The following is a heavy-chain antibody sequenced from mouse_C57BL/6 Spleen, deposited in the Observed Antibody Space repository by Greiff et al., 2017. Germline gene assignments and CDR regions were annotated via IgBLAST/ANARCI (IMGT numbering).Heavy chain of an antibody. V-gene: IGHV3-6*01. D-gene: IGHD2-3*01. CDR2: ISYDGSN. J-gene: IGHJ3*01. CDR3: ARRGRQDGYYERVWFAY. Sequence: ESGPGLVKPSQSLSLTCSVTGYSITSGYYWNWIRQFPGNKLEWMGYISYDGSNNYNPSLKNRISITRDTSKNQFFLKLNSVTTEDTATYYWARRGRQDGYYERVWFAYWGQGTLVTVSA. CDR1: GYSITSGYY.